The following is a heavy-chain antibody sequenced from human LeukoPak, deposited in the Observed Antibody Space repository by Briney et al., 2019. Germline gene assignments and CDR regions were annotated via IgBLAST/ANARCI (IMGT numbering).Heavy chain of an antibody. V-gene: IGHV3-30*04. CDR1: GFTFSSYA. CDR3: AKGRYYFDY. Sequence: GRSLRLSCAASGFTFSSYAMHWVRQAPGKGLEWVAVISYDGSNKYYADSVKGRFTISRDNSKNTLYLQMNSLRAEDTAVYYCAKGRYYFDYWGQGTLVTVSS. CDR2: ISYDGSNK. J-gene: IGHJ4*02. D-gene: IGHD5-24*01.